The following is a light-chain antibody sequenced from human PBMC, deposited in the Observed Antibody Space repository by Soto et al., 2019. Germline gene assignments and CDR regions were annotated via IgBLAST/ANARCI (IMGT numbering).Light chain of an antibody. Sequence: DIQMTQSPSTLSASVGDRVTITCRASQSISSWLAWYQQKPGKAPKVLVYKASSLESGVPSRFSGSGSGAEFTLTISSLQPDDFATYYCQQYKSYPITLGQGTRLEMK. CDR1: QSISSW. V-gene: IGKV1-5*03. CDR3: QQYKSYPIT. CDR2: KAS. J-gene: IGKJ5*01.